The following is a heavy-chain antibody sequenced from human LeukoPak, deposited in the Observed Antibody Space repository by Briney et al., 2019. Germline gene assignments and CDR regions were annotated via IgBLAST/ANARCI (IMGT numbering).Heavy chain of an antibody. V-gene: IGHV3-7*01. J-gene: IGHJ4*02. CDR1: GFTFSSYW. CDR2: IKQDGSEK. CDR3: ARDKGIRYCSSTSCWLFDY. D-gene: IGHD2-2*01. Sequence: PGGSLRLSCAASGFTFSSYWMSWVRQAPGKGLEWVANIKQDGSEKYYVDSVKGRFTISRDNAKNSLYLQMNSLRAEDTAVYYCARDKGIRYCSSTSCWLFDYWGQGTLVTVSS.